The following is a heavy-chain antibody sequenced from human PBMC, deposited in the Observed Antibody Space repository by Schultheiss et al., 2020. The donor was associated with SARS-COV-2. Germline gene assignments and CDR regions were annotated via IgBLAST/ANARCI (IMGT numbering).Heavy chain of an antibody. V-gene: IGHV3-33*06. CDR3: AKDPRIAAGGYYYYYMDV. CDR1: GFTFSSYG. Sequence: GESLKISCAASGFTFSSYGMHWVRQAPGKGLEWVAVIWYDGSNKYYADSVKGRFTISRDNSKNTLYLQMNSLRAEDTAVYYCAKDPRIAAGGYYYYYMDVWGKGTTVTVSS. J-gene: IGHJ6*03. CDR2: IWYDGSNK. D-gene: IGHD6-13*01.